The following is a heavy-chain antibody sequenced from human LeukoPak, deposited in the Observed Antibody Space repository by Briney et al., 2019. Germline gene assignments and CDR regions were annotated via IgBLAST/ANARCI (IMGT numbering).Heavy chain of an antibody. D-gene: IGHD3-10*01. CDR2: ISYDGSNK. CDR1: GFTFSSYA. Sequence: EGSLRLSCAASGFTFSSYAMHWVRQAPGKGLEWVAVISYDGSNKYYADSVKGRFTIPRDNSKNTLYLQMNSLRAEDTAVYYCAREGYYYGSGNNWFDPWGQGTLVTVSS. J-gene: IGHJ5*02. CDR3: AREGYYYGSGNNWFDP. V-gene: IGHV3-30*04.